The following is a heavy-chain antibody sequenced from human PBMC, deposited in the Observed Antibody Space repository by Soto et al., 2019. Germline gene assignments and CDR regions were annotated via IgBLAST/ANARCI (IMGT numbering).Heavy chain of an antibody. Sequence: ASVKVSCKASGYTFTSYGINWVRQAPGQGLEWMGWISAYNGNTNYAQKFQGRVTITADKSTSTAYMELSSLRSEDTAVYYCARFGHGQDDILTGYDDYWGQGTLVTVSS. J-gene: IGHJ4*02. CDR2: ISAYNGNT. CDR1: GYTFTSYG. CDR3: ARFGHGQDDILTGYDDY. D-gene: IGHD3-9*01. V-gene: IGHV1-18*04.